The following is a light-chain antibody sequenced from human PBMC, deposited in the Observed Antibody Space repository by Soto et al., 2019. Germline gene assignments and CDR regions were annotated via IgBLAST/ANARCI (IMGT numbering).Light chain of an antibody. CDR3: QQYGTSTGVT. CDR2: GTS. V-gene: IGKV3-20*01. J-gene: IGKJ3*01. CDR1: QTVSTKY. Sequence: ENVLTQSPGTLSLSPGERATLSCRASQTVSTKYVAWYHQQPGQAPRLLIYGTSSRATGVPDRFSGSGSETDFMLTISRLEPEDFAVYYCQQYGTSTGVTFGPGNNLDIK.